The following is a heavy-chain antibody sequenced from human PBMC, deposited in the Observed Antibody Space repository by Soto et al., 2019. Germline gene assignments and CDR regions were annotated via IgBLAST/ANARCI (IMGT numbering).Heavy chain of an antibody. CDR3: AASEGVNYYYYGMDV. D-gene: IGHD3-3*01. V-gene: IGHV1-58*01. Sequence: SVKVSCKASGFTFTSSAVQWVRQARGQRLEWIGWIVVGSGNTNYAQKFQERVTITRDMSTSTAYMELSSLRSEDTAVYYCAASEGVNYYYYGMDVWGQGTTVTVSS. CDR2: IVVGSGNT. J-gene: IGHJ6*02. CDR1: GFTFTSSA.